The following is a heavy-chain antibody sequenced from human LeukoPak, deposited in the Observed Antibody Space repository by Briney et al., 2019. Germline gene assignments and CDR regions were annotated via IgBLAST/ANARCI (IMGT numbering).Heavy chain of an antibody. CDR1: RFPFSSYA. J-gene: IGHJ6*02. CDR3: VRGYSFGPYGMDV. Sequence: QPGGSLRLSCPASRFPFSSYAMHWVRPAPGKGLEYVSAISDSGGSTYYADSVKARFTISRDNSKNTLYLQMSSLRAEDTAVYFCVRGYSFGPYGMDVWGQGTTVTVSS. V-gene: IGHV3-64D*09. CDR2: ISDSGGST. D-gene: IGHD2-15*01.